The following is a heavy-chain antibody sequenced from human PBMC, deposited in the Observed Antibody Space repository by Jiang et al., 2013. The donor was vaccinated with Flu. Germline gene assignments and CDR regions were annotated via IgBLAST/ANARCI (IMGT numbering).Heavy chain of an antibody. CDR2: GNT. CDR3: ARARAPEIAAMYFDF. V-gene: IGHV4-59*01. D-gene: IGHD6-13*01. Sequence: GNTDYQYPPSKSRVTISLDTSNNQFSLKLISVTAADTAVYYCARARAPEIAAMYFDFWGQGDLATVSS. J-gene: IGHJ4*02.